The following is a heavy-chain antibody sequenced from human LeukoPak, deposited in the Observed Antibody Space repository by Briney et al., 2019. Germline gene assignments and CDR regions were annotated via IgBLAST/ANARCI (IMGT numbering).Heavy chain of an antibody. CDR3: ARHGIGGIIDY. CDR1: GYSISSGYY. CDR2: IYHSGST. Sequence: PSETLSLTCAVSGYSISSGYYWGWIRQPPGKGLEWIGSIYHSGSTYYNSSLKSRVTISVDPSKNQFSLKLSSVTAADTAVYYCARHGIGGIIDYWGQGTLVTVSS. J-gene: IGHJ4*02. D-gene: IGHD3-10*01. V-gene: IGHV4-38-2*01.